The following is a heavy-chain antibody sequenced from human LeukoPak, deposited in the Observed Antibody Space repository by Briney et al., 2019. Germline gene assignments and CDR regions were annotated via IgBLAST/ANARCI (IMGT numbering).Heavy chain of an antibody. CDR3: ARDLVVVPAALDY. CDR2: INPNSGGT. CDR1: GYTFTGYY. J-gene: IGHJ4*02. Sequence: ASVKVSCKASGYTFTGYYMHWVRQAPGQGLEWMGWINPNSGGTNYAQKFQGRVTMTRDTSISTAYMELSRLRSEDTAVYYCARDLVVVPAALDYWGQGTLVTVSP. D-gene: IGHD2-2*01. V-gene: IGHV1-2*02.